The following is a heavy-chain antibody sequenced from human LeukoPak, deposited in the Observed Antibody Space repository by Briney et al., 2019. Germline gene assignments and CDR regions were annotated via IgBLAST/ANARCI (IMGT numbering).Heavy chain of an antibody. J-gene: IGHJ3*02. CDR2: ISSNGGST. D-gene: IGHD3-22*01. Sequence: GGSLRLSCAASGFTFTSYAMNWVRQAPGKGLEYVSHISSNGGSTYYANSVKGRFTISRDNSKNTLYLQMGSLRAEDMAVYYCARDVPDSSWGPFDMWGQGTMVTVSS. CDR1: GFTFTSYA. CDR3: ARDVPDSSWGPFDM. V-gene: IGHV3-64*01.